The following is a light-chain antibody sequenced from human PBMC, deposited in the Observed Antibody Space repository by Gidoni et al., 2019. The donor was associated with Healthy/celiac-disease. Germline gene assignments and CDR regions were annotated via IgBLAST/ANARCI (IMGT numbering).Light chain of an antibody. V-gene: IGKV3-15*01. J-gene: IGKJ4*01. CDR2: GAS. CDR1: RSVSSN. CDR3: QQYNNWPALT. Sequence: PAPLSVSPERSAPLSSRTQRSVSSNVAWYQQKPGQAPRLLIYGASTRTTSIPARFSGSGSRTEFTLTISILQSEDFAVYCCQQYNNWPALTFGEXTKVEIK.